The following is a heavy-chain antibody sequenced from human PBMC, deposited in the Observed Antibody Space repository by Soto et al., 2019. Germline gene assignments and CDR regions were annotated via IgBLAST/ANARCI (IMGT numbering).Heavy chain of an antibody. CDR2: IYYSGST. CDR1: GGSISSSSYF. Sequence: SETLSLTCSVSGGSISSSSYFWGWIRQPPGKGLEWIGSIYYSGSTYYNPSLKSRVTVSVDTSKNQFSLKLSSVTAADTAVYYCARHPSDFWFDPWGQGTLLNVSS. V-gene: IGHV4-39*01. CDR3: ARHPSDFWFDP. D-gene: IGHD2-21*02. J-gene: IGHJ5*02.